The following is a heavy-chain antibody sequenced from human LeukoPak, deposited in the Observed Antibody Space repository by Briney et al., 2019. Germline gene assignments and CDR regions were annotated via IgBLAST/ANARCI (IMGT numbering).Heavy chain of an antibody. CDR2: INPSGGT. D-gene: IGHD3-10*01. CDR3: ARSGTLWGYFDP. V-gene: IGHV4-34*01. J-gene: IGHJ4*02. CDR1: GFTFSSYS. Sequence: GSLRLSCAASGFTFSSYSMTWVRQPPGKGLEWIGEINPSGGTNFNPSLKSRVTISVDTSKNQLSLKLSSVTAADTAPYYCARSGTLWGYFDPWGQGTLVTVSS.